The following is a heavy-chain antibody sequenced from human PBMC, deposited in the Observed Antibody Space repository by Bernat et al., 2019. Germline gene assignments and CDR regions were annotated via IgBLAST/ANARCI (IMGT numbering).Heavy chain of an antibody. Sequence: EVQLVESGGGLVQPGGTLKLSCAASGFTFSGSAMHWVRQASGKGLEWVGRISTKTDSFATRYGESVKGRFTISRDDSKNTAYLQMNSLRTEDTAVYYCTAEVGVTSYNWFDPWGRGTRVTVSS. J-gene: IGHJ5*02. D-gene: IGHD1-26*01. V-gene: IGHV3-73*01. CDR3: TAEVGVTSYNWFDP. CDR1: GFTFSGSA. CDR2: ISTKTDSFAT.